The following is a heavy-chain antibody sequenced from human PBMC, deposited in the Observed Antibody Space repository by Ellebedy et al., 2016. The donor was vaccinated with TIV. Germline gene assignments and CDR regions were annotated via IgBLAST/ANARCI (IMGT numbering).Heavy chain of an antibody. CDR1: GLTFSSYW. CDR2: IRQDGGEK. Sequence: GESLKISCVVSGLTFSSYWMSWVRHAQGKGLEWVANIRQDGGEKYYVDSVKGRFTIFRDNAKNSLHLQMSSLRAEDTAIYYCSTSPLDYWGQGTLVTVSS. D-gene: IGHD2-2*01. CDR3: STSPLDY. J-gene: IGHJ4*02. V-gene: IGHV3-7*01.